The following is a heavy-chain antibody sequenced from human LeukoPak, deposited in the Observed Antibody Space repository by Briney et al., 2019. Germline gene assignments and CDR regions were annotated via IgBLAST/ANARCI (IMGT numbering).Heavy chain of an antibody. CDR2: ISGSGGST. V-gene: IGHV3-23*01. CDR1: GLTFSGYA. D-gene: IGHD4-17*01. J-gene: IGHJ5*02. CDR3: AKGDYGDYVGWFDP. Sequence: GGSLRLSCAASGLTFSGYAMSWVRQAPGKGLEWVSAISGSGGSTYYADSVKGRFTISRDNSKNTLYLQMNSLRAEDTAVYYCAKGDYGDYVGWFDPWGQGTLVTVSS.